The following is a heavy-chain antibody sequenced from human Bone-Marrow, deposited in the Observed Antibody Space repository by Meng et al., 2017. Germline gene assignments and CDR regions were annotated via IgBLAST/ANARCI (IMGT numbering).Heavy chain of an antibody. D-gene: IGHD2-15*01. CDR3: ARVSNCSGGSCYFAPRKRNWYFDL. J-gene: IGHJ2*01. CDR2: ISSSGSTI. V-gene: IGHV3-11*04. CDR1: GFTFNDYF. Sequence: GESLKISCTASGFTFNDYFMTWLRQAPGKGLEWVSYISSSGSTIYYADSVKGRFTISRDNARNSLYLQMNSLRAEDTAVYYCARVSNCSGGSCYFAPRKRNWYFDLWGRGTLVTVSS.